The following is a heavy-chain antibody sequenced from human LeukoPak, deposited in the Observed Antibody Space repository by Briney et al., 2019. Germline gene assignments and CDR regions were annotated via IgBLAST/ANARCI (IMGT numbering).Heavy chain of an antibody. CDR3: ARALAYCGGDCQPLNWFDP. Sequence: SETLSLTCAVHGGSFSGYYWSWIRQPPGKGLEWIGEINHSGSTNYNPSLKSRVTISVDTSKNQFSLKLSSVTAADTAVYYCARALAYCGGDCQPLNWFDPWGQGTLVTVSS. CDR1: GGSFSGYY. CDR2: INHSGST. J-gene: IGHJ5*02. V-gene: IGHV4-34*01. D-gene: IGHD2-21*02.